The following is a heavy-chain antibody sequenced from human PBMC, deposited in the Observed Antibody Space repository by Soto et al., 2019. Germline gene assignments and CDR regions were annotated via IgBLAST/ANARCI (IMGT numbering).Heavy chain of an antibody. CDR2: IIPILGIA. CDR3: ARGIAAAAPGWFDP. J-gene: IGHJ5*02. CDR1: GGTFSSYT. V-gene: IGHV1-69*02. D-gene: IGHD6-13*01. Sequence: SVKVSCKASGGTFSSYTISWVRQAPGQGLEWMGRIIPILGIANYAQKFQGRVTITADKSTSTAYMDLSSLRSEDTAVYYCARGIAAAAPGWFDPWGQGTLVTVSS.